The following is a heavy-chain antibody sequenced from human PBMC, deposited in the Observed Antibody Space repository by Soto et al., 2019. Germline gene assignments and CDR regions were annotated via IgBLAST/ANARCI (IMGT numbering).Heavy chain of an antibody. CDR2: IHGGGNT. CDR3: AKDRVFWSGYYRYGMDV. D-gene: IGHD3-3*01. V-gene: IGHV3-66*01. CDR1: GFSVSANY. Sequence: GGSLRLSCVASGFSVSANYMTWMRQAPGKGLEWVSVIHGGGNTYYADSVKGRFTISRDNAKNSLYLQMNSLRAEDTAVYYCAKDRVFWSGYYRYGMDVWGQGTTVTVSS. J-gene: IGHJ6*02.